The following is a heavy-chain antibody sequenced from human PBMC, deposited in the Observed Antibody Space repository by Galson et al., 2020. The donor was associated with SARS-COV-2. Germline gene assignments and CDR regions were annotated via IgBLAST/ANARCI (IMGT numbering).Heavy chain of an antibody. CDR2: IYYSGST. CDR3: ARGDSSGYYGSWYFDL. J-gene: IGHJ2*01. Sequence: SETLSLTCTVSGGSISSYYWSWIRQPPGKGLEWIGYIYYSGSTNYNPSLKSRVTISVDTSKNQFSLKLSSVTAADTAVYYCARGDSSGYYGSWYFDLWGRGTLVTVSS. V-gene: IGHV4-59*13. CDR1: GGSISSYY. D-gene: IGHD3-22*01.